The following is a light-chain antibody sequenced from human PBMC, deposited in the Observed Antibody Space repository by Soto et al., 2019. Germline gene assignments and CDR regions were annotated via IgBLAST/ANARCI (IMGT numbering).Light chain of an antibody. CDR3: CSYAATSTFV. J-gene: IGLJ1*01. CDR1: SSDIGDYNY. V-gene: IGLV2-11*01. Sequence: QSVLTQPRSVSGSPGQSVTVSCTGTSSDIGDYNYVSWYQQHPGKAPQLLIYDVHKRPSGVPDRFSGSKSGNTASLTISGLQAEDEADYYCCSYAATSTFVFGSGTKLTVL. CDR2: DVH.